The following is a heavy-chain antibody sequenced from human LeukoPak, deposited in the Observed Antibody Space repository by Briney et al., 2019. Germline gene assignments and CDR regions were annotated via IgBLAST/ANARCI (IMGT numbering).Heavy chain of an antibody. J-gene: IGHJ3*02. V-gene: IGHV1-8*01. D-gene: IGHD3-22*01. CDR2: MNPNSGNT. CDR1: GYTFTSYD. Sequence: GASVKVSCKASGYTFTSYDINWVRQATGQGLEWMGWMNPNSGNTGYAQKFQGRVTMTRNTSISTAYMELSSLRSGDTAVYYCARGYYDSSGYWGSHAFDIWGRGTMVTVSS. CDR3: ARGYYDSSGYWGSHAFDI.